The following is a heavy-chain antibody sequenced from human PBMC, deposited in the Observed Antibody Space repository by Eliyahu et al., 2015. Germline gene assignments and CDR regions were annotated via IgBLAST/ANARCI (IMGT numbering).Heavy chain of an antibody. V-gene: IGHV3-48*04. D-gene: IGHD1-1*01. J-gene: IGHJ4*02. Sequence: EVHLVESGGGLVQPGGSLXLSCAASEFTFRSYTMNWVRQAPGKGLEWVSYISSGSGTIYYADSVKGRFTISRDNAQNSLFLQMNSLRGEDTAVYYCARGSGNGRTPLDYWGQGTLVTVSS. CDR2: ISSGSGTI. CDR1: EFTFRSYT. CDR3: ARGSGNGRTPLDY.